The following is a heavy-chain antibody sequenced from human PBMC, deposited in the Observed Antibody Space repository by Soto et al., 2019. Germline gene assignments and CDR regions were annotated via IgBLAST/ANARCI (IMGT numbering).Heavy chain of an antibody. J-gene: IGHJ4*02. D-gene: IGHD2-15*01. CDR2: RYYSEST. Sequence: LSLTCTVSGGSVTTGGYYWSWIRQLPGKGLEWIGHRYYSESTYYNPSLKSRVSISLDTSKNQFSLKLSFVTAADTAMHYCVRTKCSGGSCYSWSLDYWGQGTPVTVSS. CDR3: VRTKCSGGSCYSWSLDY. V-gene: IGHV4-31*03. CDR1: GGSVTTGGYY.